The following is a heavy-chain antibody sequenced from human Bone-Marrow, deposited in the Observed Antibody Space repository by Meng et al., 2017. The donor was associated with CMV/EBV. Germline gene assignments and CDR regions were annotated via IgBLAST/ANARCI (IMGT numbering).Heavy chain of an antibody. CDR3: ARDLMGAVVVPAANKKAYYYYGMAV. D-gene: IGHD2-2*01. Sequence: ASVKVSCKASGYTFTGYYMHWVRQAPGQGLEWMGWINPNSGGTNYAQKFQGRVTMTRDTSISTAYMELSRLRSDDTAVYYCARDLMGAVVVPAANKKAYYYYGMAVWGQGPTVTVSS. V-gene: IGHV1-2*02. J-gene: IGHJ6*01. CDR2: INPNSGGT. CDR1: GYTFTGYY.